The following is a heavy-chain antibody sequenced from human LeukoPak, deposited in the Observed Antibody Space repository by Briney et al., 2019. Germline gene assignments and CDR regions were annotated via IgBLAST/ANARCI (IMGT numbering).Heavy chain of an antibody. J-gene: IGHJ4*02. D-gene: IGHD3-22*01. CDR3: ASGRWADSSGYYVLDY. CDR1: GYTFTGYY. Sequence: ASVNVSCKASGYTFTGYYMHWVRQAPGQGLEWMGWINPNSGGTNYAQKFQGRVTMTRDTSISTAYMELSRLRSDDTAAYYCASGRWADSSGYYVLDYWGQGTLVTVSS. CDR2: INPNSGGT. V-gene: IGHV1-2*02.